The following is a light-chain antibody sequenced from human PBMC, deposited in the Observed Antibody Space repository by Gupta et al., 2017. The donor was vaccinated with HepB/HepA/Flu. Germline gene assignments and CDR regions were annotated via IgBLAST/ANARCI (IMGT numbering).Light chain of an antibody. CDR3: QQYGRSPQWT. CDR2: GAS. CDR1: QSVSSSY. V-gene: IGKV3-20*01. J-gene: IGKJ1*01. Sequence: EPVLTKSPGTTSLSPGARATLSCRARQSVSSSYLAWYQQKPGQAPRLLIYGASSRATGIPDRFSGSGSGTDFTLTISRLEPEDFAVYDCQQYGRSPQWTFGEGTKVEIK.